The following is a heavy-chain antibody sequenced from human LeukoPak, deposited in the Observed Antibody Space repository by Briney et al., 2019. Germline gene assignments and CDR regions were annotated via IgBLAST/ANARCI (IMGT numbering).Heavy chain of an antibody. CDR1: GGSVSSGSYY. Sequence: SETLSLTCTVSGGSVSSGSYYWSWIRQPPGKGLEWIGYIYYSGSTNYNPSLKSRVTISVDTSKNQFSLKLSSVTAADTAVYYCARERNEYYDFRSGYYGTPGDYYYGMDVWGQGTTVTVSS. V-gene: IGHV4-61*01. J-gene: IGHJ6*02. D-gene: IGHD3-3*01. CDR2: IYYSGST. CDR3: ARERNEYYDFRSGYYGTPGDYYYGMDV.